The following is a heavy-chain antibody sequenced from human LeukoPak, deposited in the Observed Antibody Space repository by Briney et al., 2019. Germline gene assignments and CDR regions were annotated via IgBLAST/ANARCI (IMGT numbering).Heavy chain of an antibody. CDR2: IYYSGST. CDR3: ARAPLSYDYVWGSYRYKAFDI. V-gene: IGHV4-59*01. J-gene: IGHJ3*02. D-gene: IGHD3-16*02. Sequence: SETLSLTCTVSGGSISSYYWSWIRQPPGKGLEWIGYIYYSGSTNYNPSLKSRVTISVDTSKNQFSLKLSSVTAADTAVYYCARAPLSYDYVWGSYRYKAFDIWGQGTMVTVSS. CDR1: GGSISSYY.